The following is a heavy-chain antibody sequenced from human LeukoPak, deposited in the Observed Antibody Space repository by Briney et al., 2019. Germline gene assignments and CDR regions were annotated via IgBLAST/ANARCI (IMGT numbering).Heavy chain of an antibody. D-gene: IGHD3-22*01. J-gene: IGHJ4*02. CDR3: ARGGHSSAFFDY. V-gene: IGHV3-23*01. Sequence: GGSLRLSCAASGFTFSNYEMNWVRQAPGKGLERVSTISGSGGSTYYADSLRGRFTISRDNSKNTLYLQMNSLRAEDTAVYYCARGGHSSAFFDYWGQGTLVTVSS. CDR2: ISGSGGST. CDR1: GFTFSNYE.